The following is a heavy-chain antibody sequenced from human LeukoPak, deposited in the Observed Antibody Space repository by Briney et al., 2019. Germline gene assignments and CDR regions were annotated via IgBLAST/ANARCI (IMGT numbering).Heavy chain of an antibody. CDR1: GASSSGNY. CDR2: INHSGST. J-gene: IGHJ4*02. Sequence: SQTPSPTCALYGASSSGNYWSWIRKPPGKGLKGFGEINHSGSTNYNPSLKSRVTISVDTSKNQFSLKLSSVTAADTAVYYCARTSPRLGIGGKGGRYWGQGTLVTVSS. CDR3: ARTSPRLGIGGKGGRY. V-gene: IGHV4-34*01. D-gene: IGHD4-23*01.